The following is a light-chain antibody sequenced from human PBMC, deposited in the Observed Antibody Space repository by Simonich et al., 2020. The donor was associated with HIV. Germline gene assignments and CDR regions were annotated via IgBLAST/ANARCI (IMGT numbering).Light chain of an antibody. CDR1: QSLLHSNGYNY. CDR3: MQALQTPYS. J-gene: IGKJ2*03. V-gene: IGKV2-28*01. Sequence: DIVMTQSPLSLPVTPGEPASISCRSSQSLLHSNGYNYLDWYLQKPGQSPQFLIYLGSNRASGVPDRFSGSASDTDFTLKISRVEAEDVGVYYCMQALQTPYSFGQGTKLEIK. CDR2: LGS.